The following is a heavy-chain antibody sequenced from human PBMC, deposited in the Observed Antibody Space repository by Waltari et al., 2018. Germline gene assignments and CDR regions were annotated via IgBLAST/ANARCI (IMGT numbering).Heavy chain of an antibody. J-gene: IGHJ6*02. V-gene: IGHV3-48*03. D-gene: IGHD2-2*02. Sequence: EVQLVESGGGLVQPGGSLRLSCAASGFTFSSYEMNWVRQAPGQGLEWVSYISSSGRTIYYADAGKGRFTISRDKAKNSRYLQMNSLRAEDTAVYYCARPGGYCSSTSCYTMDYYYGMDVWGQGTTVTVSS. CDR1: GFTFSSYE. CDR3: ARPGGYCSSTSCYTMDYYYGMDV. CDR2: ISSSGRTI.